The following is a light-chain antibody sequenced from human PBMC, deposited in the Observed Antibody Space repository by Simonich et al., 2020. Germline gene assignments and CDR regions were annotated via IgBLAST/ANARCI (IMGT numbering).Light chain of an antibody. J-gene: IGKJ1*01. CDR1: QSVLYSSNNQNY. CDR2: WAS. Sequence: DIVMTQSPDSLAVSLGERATINCKSRQSVLYSSNNQNYLAWYQQKPGQPPKLLIYWASTRESGVPDRFSGGGSGTDFTLTISSLQAEDVAVYYCQQYYSTPWTFGQGTKVEIK. CDR3: QQYYSTPWT. V-gene: IGKV4-1*01.